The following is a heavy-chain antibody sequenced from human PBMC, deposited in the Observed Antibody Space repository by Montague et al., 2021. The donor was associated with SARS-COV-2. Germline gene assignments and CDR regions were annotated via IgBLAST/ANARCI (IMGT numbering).Heavy chain of an antibody. CDR2: ISYSGST. CDR1: GGSISSYY. D-gene: IGHD3-9*01. V-gene: IGHV4-59*08. Sequence: SETLSLTCTVSGGSISSYYWSWIRQPPVRGLQWIGYISYSGSTNFNPSLKSRVTISVDTSKNQFSLRLTSVTAADTAFSYCVRHPQYDGLNGPPDFWDQGTVVTVSS. CDR3: VRHPQYDGLNGPPDF. J-gene: IGHJ4*02.